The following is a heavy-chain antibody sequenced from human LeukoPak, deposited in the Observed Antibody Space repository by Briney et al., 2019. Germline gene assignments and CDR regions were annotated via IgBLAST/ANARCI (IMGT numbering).Heavy chain of an antibody. J-gene: IGHJ4*02. CDR1: GFTFSSYA. CDR3: ARTYYYDSSGIDY. Sequence: PGGSLRLSCAASGFTFSSYAMHWVRQAPGKGLEWVAVISYDGSNKYYADSVKGRFTISRDNSKNTLYLQMNSLRAVDTAVYYCARTYYYDSSGIDYWGQGTLVTVSS. D-gene: IGHD3-22*01. V-gene: IGHV3-30-3*01. CDR2: ISYDGSNK.